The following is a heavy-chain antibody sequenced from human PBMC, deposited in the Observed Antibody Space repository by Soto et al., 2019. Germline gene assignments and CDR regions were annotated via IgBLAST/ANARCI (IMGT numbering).Heavy chain of an antibody. V-gene: IGHV3-30*03. J-gene: IGHJ6*02. Sequence: SLRLACEVSGLTFSTSGMHWVRQAPGKGLEWLAVISYDGATQYYGDTVKGRFTISRDNSKNTLFLHMGRLRAEDTAMYYCATKARVTNYLYYGMDVWGLGTTVTVPS. CDR3: ATKARVTNYLYYGMDV. CDR2: ISYDGATQ. D-gene: IGHD2-21*02. CDR1: GLTFSTSG.